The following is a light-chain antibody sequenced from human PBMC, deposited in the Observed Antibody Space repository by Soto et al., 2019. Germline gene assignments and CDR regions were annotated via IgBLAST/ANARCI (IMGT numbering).Light chain of an antibody. CDR1: ESVPKNY. CDR3: HQYANYPQT. V-gene: IGKV3-20*01. CDR2: DAS. Sequence: EIVLTQSPGTLSLSPGERATLSCRASESVPKNYLAWYQQEPGQAPRLLIRDASVRATGTADRFSGSGSGTDFTLTISRLEPEDFAVYYCHQYANYPQTFGQGTKVEIK. J-gene: IGKJ1*01.